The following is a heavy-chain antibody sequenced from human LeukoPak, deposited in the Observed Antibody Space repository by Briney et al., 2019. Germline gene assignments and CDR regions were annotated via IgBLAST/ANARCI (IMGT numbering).Heavy chain of an antibody. CDR3: AKEGGGVAFDY. CDR1: GFTFSSYG. V-gene: IGHV3-30*18. D-gene: IGHD3-16*01. J-gene: IGHJ4*02. CDR2: ISDDGSNK. Sequence: GGSLRLSCAASGFTFSSYGMHWVRQAPGKGLEWVAVISDDGSNKYYADSVKGRFTISRDNSKNTLYLQMNSLRAEDTAVYYCAKEGGGVAFDYWGQGTLVTVSS.